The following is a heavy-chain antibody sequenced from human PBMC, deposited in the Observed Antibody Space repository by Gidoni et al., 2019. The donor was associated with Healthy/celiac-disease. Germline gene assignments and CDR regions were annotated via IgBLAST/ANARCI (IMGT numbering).Heavy chain of an antibody. V-gene: IGHV4-34*01. Sequence: QVQLQQWGAGLLKPSETLSLTCAVYVGSFSGYYWSWIRQPPGKGLEWIGEINHSGSTNYNPSLKSRVTISVDTSKNQFSLKLSSVTAADTAVYYCARGAPQQWLVKRRIGGAFDIWGQGTMVTVSS. D-gene: IGHD6-19*01. CDR2: INHSGST. CDR1: VGSFSGYY. CDR3: ARGAPQQWLVKRRIGGAFDI. J-gene: IGHJ3*02.